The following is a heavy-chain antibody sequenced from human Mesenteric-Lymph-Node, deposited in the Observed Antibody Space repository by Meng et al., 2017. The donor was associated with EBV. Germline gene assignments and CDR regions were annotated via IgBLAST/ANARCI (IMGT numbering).Heavy chain of an antibody. CDR1: GGSISSSSYF. J-gene: IGHJ4*02. V-gene: IGHV4-39*07. CDR2: ISYSGST. CDR3: ARDRRGSDPSHFDS. D-gene: IGHD2-15*01. Sequence: QLERKGSGSGLVEPSDALSLIFTVSGGSISSSSYFWGWIRQPPGKGLEWIGSISYSGSTHYNPALKSRVTLSVDKFQNQFSLKLTSVTAADTAIYYCARDRRGSDPSHFDSWGQGTLVTVSS.